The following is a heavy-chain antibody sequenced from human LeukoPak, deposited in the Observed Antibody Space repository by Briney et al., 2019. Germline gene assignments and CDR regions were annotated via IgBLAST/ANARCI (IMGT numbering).Heavy chain of an antibody. CDR3: ARVPVVYCSSTSCYGEHAFDI. V-gene: IGHV4-59*01. Sequence: PPETLSLTCTVSGGSISSYYWSWIRQPPGKGLEWIGYIYYSGSTNYNPSLKSRVTISVDTSKNQFSLKLSSVTAADTAVYYCARVPVVYCSSTSCYGEHAFDIWGQGTMVTVSS. D-gene: IGHD2-2*01. J-gene: IGHJ3*02. CDR1: GGSISSYY. CDR2: IYYSGST.